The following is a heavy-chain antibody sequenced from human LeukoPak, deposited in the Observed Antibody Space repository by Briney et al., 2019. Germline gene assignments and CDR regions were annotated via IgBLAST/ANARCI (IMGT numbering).Heavy chain of an antibody. CDR1: GYTFTGYY. J-gene: IGHJ3*02. V-gene: IGHV1-2*02. D-gene: IGHD1-26*01. Sequence: ASVKVSCKASGYTFTGYYMHWVRQAPGQGLEWMGWINPNSGGTNYAQKFQGRVTMTRDTSIGTAYMELSRLRSDDTAVYYCARVVVGATTPEVAFDIWGQGTMVTVSS. CDR2: INPNSGGT. CDR3: ARVVVGATTPEVAFDI.